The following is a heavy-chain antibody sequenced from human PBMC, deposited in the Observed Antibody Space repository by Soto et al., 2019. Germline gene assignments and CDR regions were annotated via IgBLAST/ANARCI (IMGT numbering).Heavy chain of an antibody. CDR3: ARAFGVVPQGPGY. J-gene: IGHJ4*02. V-gene: IGHV1-2*04. D-gene: IGHD3-3*01. CDR2: INPNSGGT. Sequence: VASVKVSCKASGYTFTGYYMHWVRQAPGQGLEWMGWINPNSGGTNYAQKFQGWVTMTRDTSISTAYMELSRLRSDDTAVYYCARAFGVVPQGPGYWGQGTLVTVSS. CDR1: GYTFTGYY.